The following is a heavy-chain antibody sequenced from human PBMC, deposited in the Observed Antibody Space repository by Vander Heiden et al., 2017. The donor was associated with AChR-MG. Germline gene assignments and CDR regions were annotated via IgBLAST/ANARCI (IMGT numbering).Heavy chain of an antibody. D-gene: IGHD6-6*01. CDR1: RDSVTSNSTV. CDR2: TYYRSKGYY. Sequence: QVQLQPPGPGLVKPSQTLSLTCAIPRDSVTSNSTVWNWIRQSPSRGRDWLGRTYYRSKGYYDYAVSVKSRITINPDTSKNQLSLQLRSATPEDTAVYYGARAGFYSSLSGLTSWGQGTLVTVSS. J-gene: IGHJ5*02. V-gene: IGHV6-1*01. CDR3: ARAGFYSSLSGLTS.